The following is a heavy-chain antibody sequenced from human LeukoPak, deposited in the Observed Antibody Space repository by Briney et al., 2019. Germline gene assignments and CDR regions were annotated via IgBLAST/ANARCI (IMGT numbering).Heavy chain of an antibody. CDR1: GYTFTNYD. J-gene: IGHJ4*01. CDR2: MKPNSGDT. Sequence: ASVKVSCKASGYTFTNYDINWVRQATGQGLEWVGWMKPNSGDTGYAQKFQGRVTMTSNISITTAYMELSSLTSEDTAVYYCARAPPESTARDYWGQGTLITVSS. D-gene: IGHD2-21*02. CDR3: ARAPPESTARDY. V-gene: IGHV1-8*01.